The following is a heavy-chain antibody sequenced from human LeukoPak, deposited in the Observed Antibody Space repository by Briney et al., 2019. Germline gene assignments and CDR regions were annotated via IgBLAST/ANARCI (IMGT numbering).Heavy chain of an antibody. CDR3: ARDLYSSGWALDY. CDR2: IYYDGGNK. Sequence: PRGSLRLSCVASGFTFSTSAMHWVRQAPGKGLEWVAVIYYDGGNKYYADSVKGRFTISRDNSNNALSLQMNSLRAGDTAVYYCARDLYSSGWALDYWGPGTLVTVSS. J-gene: IGHJ4*02. D-gene: IGHD6-19*01. CDR1: GFTFSTSA. V-gene: IGHV3-30-3*01.